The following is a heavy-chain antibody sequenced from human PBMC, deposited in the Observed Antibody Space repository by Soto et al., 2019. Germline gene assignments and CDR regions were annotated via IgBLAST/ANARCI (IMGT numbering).Heavy chain of an antibody. V-gene: IGHV1-58*01. J-gene: IGHJ5*02. CDR2: IVVGSGNT. CDR1: GFTFTSSA. Sequence: SVKVSCKASGFTFTSSAVQWVRQARGQRLEWIGWIVVGSGNTNYAQKLQERVTISRDNAKNSLYLQMNSLRAEDTAVYYCARVLVFYGGFDPWGQGTLVTVSS. D-gene: IGHD2-21*02. CDR3: ARVLVFYGGFDP.